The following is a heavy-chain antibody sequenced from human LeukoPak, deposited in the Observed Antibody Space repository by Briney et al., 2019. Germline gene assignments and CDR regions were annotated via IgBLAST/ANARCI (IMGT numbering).Heavy chain of an antibody. CDR2: IYTSGST. Sequence: SETLSLTGTVSGGSISSYYWSWIRQPAGKGLDGIGRIYTSGSTNYNPSLKSRVTMSVDTSKNQFSLKLSSVTAADTAVYYCAREGLYYDILTPTGYYYYMDVWGKGTTVTVSS. CDR3: AREGLYYDILTPTGYYYYMDV. J-gene: IGHJ6*03. D-gene: IGHD3-9*01. CDR1: GGSISSYY. V-gene: IGHV4-4*07.